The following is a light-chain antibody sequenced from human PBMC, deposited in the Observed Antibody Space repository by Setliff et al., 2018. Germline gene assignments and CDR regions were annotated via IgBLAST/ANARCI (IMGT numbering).Light chain of an antibody. CDR3: SSYTSSSTPV. V-gene: IGLV2-14*03. J-gene: IGLJ3*02. CDR2: DVS. CDR1: SSGVGGYNY. Sequence: QSVLTQPASVSGSPGQSITISCSGTSSGVGGYNYVSWYQQHPGKAPKLMIYDVSNRPSGVSNRFSGSKSGNTASLTISGLQAEDEADYYCSSYTSSSTPVFGGGTKVTV.